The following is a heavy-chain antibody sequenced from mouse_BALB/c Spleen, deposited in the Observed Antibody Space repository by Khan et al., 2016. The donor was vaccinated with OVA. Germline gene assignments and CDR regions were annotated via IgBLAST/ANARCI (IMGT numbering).Heavy chain of an antibody. J-gene: IGHJ4*01. CDR2: IWTDGST. Sequence: QVQLKQSGPGLVAPSQSLSITCTISGFSLTNYGVHWVHQPPGKGLEWLGVIWTDGSTTYNSALQSRLTITTDNSKSQVFLKMNSLQTDDTAIYYCARQPYYHYNSMDYWGQGTSVTVSS. V-gene: IGHV2-6-1*01. CDR1: GFSLTNYG. D-gene: IGHD2-4*01. CDR3: ARQPYYHYNSMDY.